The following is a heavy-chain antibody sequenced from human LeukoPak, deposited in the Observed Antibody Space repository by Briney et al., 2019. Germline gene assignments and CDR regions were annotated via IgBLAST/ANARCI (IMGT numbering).Heavy chain of an antibody. CDR3: ARDQIEMATIMDYYYGMDV. CDR2: ISSGGSTI. V-gene: IGHV3-48*02. D-gene: IGHD5-24*01. Sequence: GGSLRLSCAASGFTFSSYSMHWVRQAPGKGLEWVSYISSGGSTISYADSVKGRFTISRDNAKNSLYLQMNSLRDEDTAVYYCARDQIEMATIMDYYYGMDVWGQGTTVTVSS. J-gene: IGHJ6*02. CDR1: GFTFSSYS.